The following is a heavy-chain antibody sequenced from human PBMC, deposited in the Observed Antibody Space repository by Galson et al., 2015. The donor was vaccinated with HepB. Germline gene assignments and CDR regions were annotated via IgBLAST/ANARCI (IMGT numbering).Heavy chain of an antibody. V-gene: IGHV3-30*18. D-gene: IGHD6-13*01. Sequence: SLRLSCAASGFTFSSYWMHWVRQAPGKGLEWVAVISYDGSNKYYADSVKGRFTISRDNSKNTLYLQMNSLRAEDTAVYYCAKERQAAAGIVYYYGMDVWGQGTTVTVSS. CDR3: AKERQAAAGIVYYYGMDV. CDR2: ISYDGSNK. J-gene: IGHJ6*02. CDR1: GFTFSSYW.